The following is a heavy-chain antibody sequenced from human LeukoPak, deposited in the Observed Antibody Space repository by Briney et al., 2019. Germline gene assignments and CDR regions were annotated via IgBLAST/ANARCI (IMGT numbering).Heavy chain of an antibody. CDR3: ARDEGSSGWYARYGMDV. Sequence: SQTLSLTCAISEDSVSTNSAAWNWIRQSPSRGLEWLGRTYYRSRWYNDYAVSVKGRISINPDTSKNQFSLQLNSVTPEDTAVYYCARDEGSSGWYARYGMDVWGQGTTVTVSS. V-gene: IGHV6-1*01. D-gene: IGHD6-19*01. CDR2: TYYRSRWYN. CDR1: EDSVSTNSAA. J-gene: IGHJ6*02.